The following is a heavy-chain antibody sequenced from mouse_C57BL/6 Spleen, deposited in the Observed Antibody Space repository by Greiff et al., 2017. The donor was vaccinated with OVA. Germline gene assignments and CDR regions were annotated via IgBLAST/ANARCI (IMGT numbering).Heavy chain of an antibody. Sequence: QVQLQQSGPELVKPGASVKLSCKASGYTFTRYDINWVKPRPGQGLELIGWIYPRDGSTKYKEKFKGKATLTVETSSSTAYMELHSLTSEDSAVYFCARRDYYGSSYFDYWGQGATLTVSS. CDR2: IYPRDGST. V-gene: IGHV1-85*01. J-gene: IGHJ2*01. D-gene: IGHD1-1*01. CDR1: GYTFTRYD. CDR3: ARRDYYGSSYFDY.